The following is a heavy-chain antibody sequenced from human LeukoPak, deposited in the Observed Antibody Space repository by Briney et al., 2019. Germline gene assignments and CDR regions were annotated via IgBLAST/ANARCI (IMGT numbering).Heavy chain of an antibody. D-gene: IGHD3-10*01. Sequence: GGSLRLSCAASGFTFSSYNMNWVRQAPGKGLEWVSAISGSGGSTYYADSVKGRFTISRDNSKNTLYLQMNSLRAEDTAVYYCAKGDYGSGSSHWFDPWGQGTLVTVSS. CDR2: ISGSGGST. CDR1: GFTFSSYN. V-gene: IGHV3-23*01. J-gene: IGHJ5*02. CDR3: AKGDYGSGSSHWFDP.